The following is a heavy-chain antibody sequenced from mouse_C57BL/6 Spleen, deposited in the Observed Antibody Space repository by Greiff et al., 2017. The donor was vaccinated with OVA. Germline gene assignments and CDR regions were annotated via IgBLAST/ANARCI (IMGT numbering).Heavy chain of an antibody. J-gene: IGHJ3*01. CDR2: IDPSDSYT. D-gene: IGHD2-4*01. Sequence: VKLQQPGAELVMPGASVKLSCKASGYTFTSYWMHWVKQRPGQGLEWIGEIDPSDSYTNYNQKFKGKSTLTVDKSSSTAYMQLSSLTSEDSAVYYCARRDDYDEGFAYWGQGTLVTVSA. V-gene: IGHV1-69*01. CDR3: ARRDDYDEGFAY. CDR1: GYTFTSYW.